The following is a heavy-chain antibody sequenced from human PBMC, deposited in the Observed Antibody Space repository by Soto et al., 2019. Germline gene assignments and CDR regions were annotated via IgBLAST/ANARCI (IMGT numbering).Heavy chain of an antibody. CDR3: ARNVRHSSSWYEVFYFDY. V-gene: IGHV1-69*13. D-gene: IGHD6-13*01. Sequence: ASVKVSCKASGGTFSSYAISWVRQAPGQGLEWMGGIIPIFGTANYAQKFQGRVTITADESTSTAYMELSSLRSEDTAVYYCARNVRHSSSWYEVFYFDYWGQGTLVTVSS. J-gene: IGHJ4*02. CDR1: GGTFSSYA. CDR2: IIPIFGTA.